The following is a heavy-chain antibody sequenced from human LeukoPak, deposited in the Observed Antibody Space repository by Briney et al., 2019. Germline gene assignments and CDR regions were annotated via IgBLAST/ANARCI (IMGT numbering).Heavy chain of an antibody. Sequence: GGSLRLSCAASGSTFSSYARSWGRQAPGKGLEWVSAISGSGGSTYYADSVKGRFTISRDNSKNTLYLQMNSLRAEDTAVYYCAKGELRGDFDYWGQGTLVTVSS. V-gene: IGHV3-23*01. CDR2: ISGSGGST. CDR3: AKGELRGDFDY. CDR1: GSTFSSYA. J-gene: IGHJ4*02. D-gene: IGHD1-26*01.